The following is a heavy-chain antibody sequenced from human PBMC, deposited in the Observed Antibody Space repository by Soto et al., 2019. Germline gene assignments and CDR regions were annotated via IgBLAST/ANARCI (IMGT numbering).Heavy chain of an antibody. Sequence: SQTLSLTCAISGDSVSSNSAAWNWIRQSPSRGLEWLGRTYYRSKWYNDYAVSVKSRITINPDTSKNQFSLQLNSVTPEDTAVYYCAREADSSSSVFGSLYYYYYGMDVWGQGTTVTVSS. CDR3: AREADSSSSVFGSLYYYYYGMDV. CDR1: GDSVSSNSAA. CDR2: TYYRSKWYN. D-gene: IGHD6-6*01. V-gene: IGHV6-1*01. J-gene: IGHJ6*02.